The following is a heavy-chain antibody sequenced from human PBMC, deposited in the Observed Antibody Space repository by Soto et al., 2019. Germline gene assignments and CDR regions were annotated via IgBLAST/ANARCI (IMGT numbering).Heavy chain of an antibody. CDR1: GFSLTTDGVG. D-gene: IGHD3-10*01. Sequence: QITLKESGPTLVKPTQTLTLTCTFSGFSLTTDGVGVGWVRQPPGEALEWLALIYWDDDERYSPSLKTRLTITKETYKNQVVLIMTNMDPVDSATYYCSPSRNLITEDAQVGDFDYWGQGNMVTVSS. CDR3: SPSRNLITEDAQVGDFDY. V-gene: IGHV2-5*02. CDR2: IYWDDDE. J-gene: IGHJ4*02.